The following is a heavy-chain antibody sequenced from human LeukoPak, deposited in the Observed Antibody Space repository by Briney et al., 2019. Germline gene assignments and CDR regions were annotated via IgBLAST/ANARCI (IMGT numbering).Heavy chain of an antibody. J-gene: IGHJ3*02. CDR2: IYTSGNT. CDR3: ARDSGLAYAFDI. D-gene: IGHD3-10*01. V-gene: IGHV4-4*07. Sequence: SETLSLTCSVSGGSISGYYWSWIRQPAGKGLEWIGRIYTSGNTNYNPSLKSRVTISVDTSKNQFSLKLRSVTAADTAMYYCARDSGLAYAFDIWGQGTMVTVSS. CDR1: GGSISGYY.